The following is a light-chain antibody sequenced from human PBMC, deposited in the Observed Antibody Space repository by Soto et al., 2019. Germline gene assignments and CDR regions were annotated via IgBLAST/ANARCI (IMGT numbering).Light chain of an antibody. CDR3: QQSYNTPLT. CDR1: QTIGTY. V-gene: IGKV1-39*01. Sequence: IEVTKSPSSLAASLGDRVTITCRASQTIGTYVNWYRQKSGAAPELLIYDASTLQSGVPSRFRGGASGTDFTLTISSLQLDDFATYYCQQSYNTPLTFGQGTKVEIK. CDR2: DAS. J-gene: IGKJ1*01.